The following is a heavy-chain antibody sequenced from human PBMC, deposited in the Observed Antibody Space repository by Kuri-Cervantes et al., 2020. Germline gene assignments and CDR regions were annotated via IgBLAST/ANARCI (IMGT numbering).Heavy chain of an antibody. Sequence: GGSLRLSCAASGFTVSSNYMSWVRQAPGKGLEWVSVIYSGGSTYYADSVKGRFTISRDNSKNTLYLQMNSLRAEDTAVYYCARDSGVWFGDYYYGMDVWGQGTTVTVSS. CDR3: ARDSGVWFGDYYYGMDV. CDR2: IYSGGST. J-gene: IGHJ6*02. V-gene: IGHV3-53*01. CDR1: GFTVSSNY. D-gene: IGHD3-10*01.